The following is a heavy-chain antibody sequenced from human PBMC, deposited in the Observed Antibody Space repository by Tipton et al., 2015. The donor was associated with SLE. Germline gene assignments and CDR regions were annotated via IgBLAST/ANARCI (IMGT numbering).Heavy chain of an antibody. CDR2: INPNSGGT. CDR3: ARSGFDGFWSGYSVDY. J-gene: IGHJ4*02. Sequence: QLVQSGPEVKKPGASVKVSCKASGYTFTGYYMHWVRQAPGQGLEWMGWINPNSGGTNYAQKFQGRVTMTRDTSISTAYMELSRLRSDDTAVYYCARSGFDGFWSGYSVDYWGQGTLVTVSS. D-gene: IGHD3-3*01. V-gene: IGHV1-2*02. CDR1: GYTFTGYY.